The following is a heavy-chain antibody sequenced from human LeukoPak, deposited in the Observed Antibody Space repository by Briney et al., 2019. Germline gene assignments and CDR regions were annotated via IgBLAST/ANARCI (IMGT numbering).Heavy chain of an antibody. V-gene: IGHV3-21*01. J-gene: IGHJ6*03. CDR2: ISSSSSYI. CDR3: ARSELGYSYHYMDV. CDR1: GFTFSSYS. Sequence: KPGGSLRLSCAASGFTFSSYSMNWVRQAPGKGLEWVSSISSSSSYIYYADSVKGRFTISRDNSKNTLYLQMNSLRAEDTAVYYCARSELGYSYHYMDVWGKGTTVTVSS. D-gene: IGHD7-27*01.